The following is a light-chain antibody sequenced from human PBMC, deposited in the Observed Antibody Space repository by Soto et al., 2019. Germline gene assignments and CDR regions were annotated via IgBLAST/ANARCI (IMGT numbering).Light chain of an antibody. V-gene: IGKV3-20*01. CDR2: GAS. CDR1: QSVSSSY. CDR3: QQYGRSPFT. J-gene: IGKJ3*01. Sequence: EIVLTQSPGSLSLAPWERXTXSXXXSQSVSSSYLAWYQQKPGQAPRLLIYGASSRATGIPGRFSGSGSGTDFTLTISRLEPEDFAVYYCQQYGRSPFTFGPGTKVDIK.